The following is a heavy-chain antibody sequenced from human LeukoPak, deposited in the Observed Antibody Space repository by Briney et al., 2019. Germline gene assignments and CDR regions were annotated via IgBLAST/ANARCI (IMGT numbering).Heavy chain of an antibody. CDR2: INPSSGGT. CDR1: GYSFTNYY. J-gene: IGHJ6*03. V-gene: IGHV1-2*02. D-gene: IGHD3-10*01. Sequence: GASVKVSCKASGYSFTNYYMHWVRQAPGQGFEWMGWINPSSGGTNSAQKFQGRVTMTRDTSIDTAYMELSRLRSDDTAVYYCARDSGGSGSYYYMDVWGKGTTVTVSS. CDR3: ARDSGGSGSYYYMDV.